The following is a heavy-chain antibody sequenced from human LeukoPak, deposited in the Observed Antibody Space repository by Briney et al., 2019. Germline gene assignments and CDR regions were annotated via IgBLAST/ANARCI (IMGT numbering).Heavy chain of an antibody. CDR2: INAGNDNT. Sequence: ASVKVSCKASGYTFTSYAIHWVRQAPGQRLEWMGWINAGNDNTKYSQKFQGRATITRDTSASTVYMELSSLRSEDTAVYYCTRGLLWFGELSPPGYWGQGTLVTASS. D-gene: IGHD3-10*01. CDR1: GYTFTSYA. J-gene: IGHJ4*02. V-gene: IGHV1-3*01. CDR3: TRGLLWFGELSPPGY.